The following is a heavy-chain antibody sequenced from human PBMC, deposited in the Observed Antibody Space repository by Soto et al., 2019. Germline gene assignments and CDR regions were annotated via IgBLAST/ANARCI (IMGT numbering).Heavy chain of an antibody. D-gene: IGHD3-10*01. V-gene: IGHV3-30*18. CDR1: GFTFSGFG. CDR2: ISYDGSQK. J-gene: IGHJ5*02. Sequence: QVQLVESGGGVVQPGRSLRLSCAASGFTFSGFGMHWVRHTPGKGLEWLAVISYDGSQKLHADSVQGRFTISRDNSKNTLSLQMNSLRTEDTAVYYCAKDLGLDASASYPYHWGQGTLVSVSS. CDR3: AKDLGLDASASYPYH.